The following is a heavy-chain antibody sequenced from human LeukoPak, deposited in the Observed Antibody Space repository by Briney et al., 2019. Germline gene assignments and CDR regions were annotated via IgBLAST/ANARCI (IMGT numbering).Heavy chain of an antibody. CDR2: INTNSGGT. V-gene: IGHV1-2*02. CDR3: ARAVWSSGSYYLDY. J-gene: IGHJ4*02. Sequence: GASLRLSCKASGYTFTGYYMNWVRQAPGQGLEWMGWINTNSGGTNYAQKFQGSVTMTRDTSISPAYTELSRLRSDDTAVYYCARAVWSSGSYYLDYWGQGTLVTVSS. D-gene: IGHD1-26*01. CDR1: GYTFTGYY.